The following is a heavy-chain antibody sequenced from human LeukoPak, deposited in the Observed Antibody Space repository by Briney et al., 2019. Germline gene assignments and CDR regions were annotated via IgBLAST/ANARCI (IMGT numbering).Heavy chain of an antibody. V-gene: IGHV3-23*01. Sequence: GGSLRLSCVASGFTFSSYAMSWVRQAPGKGLEWVSTISGSGGTTYYADSVRGRFTISRDNSKNTLYLQMNTLRAEDTAVYYCAKEEAFSSSWTDYWGQGTLVTVSS. J-gene: IGHJ4*02. CDR3: AKEEAFSSSWTDY. CDR1: GFTFSSYA. D-gene: IGHD6-13*01. CDR2: ISGSGGTT.